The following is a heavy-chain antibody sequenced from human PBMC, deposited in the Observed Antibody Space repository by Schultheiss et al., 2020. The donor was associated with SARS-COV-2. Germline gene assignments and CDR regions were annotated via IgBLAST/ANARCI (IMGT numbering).Heavy chain of an antibody. CDR2: INPNNGDT. Sequence: ASVKVSCKASEYTSTDYYMHWVRQAPGQGLEWMGWINPNNGDTNYAQKFQGRVTMTTDTSTSTAYMELRSLRSDDTAVYYCASSGGGNWFDPWGQGTLVTVSS. CDR1: EYTSTDYY. V-gene: IGHV1-2*02. J-gene: IGHJ5*02. CDR3: ASSGGGNWFDP. D-gene: IGHD3-10*01.